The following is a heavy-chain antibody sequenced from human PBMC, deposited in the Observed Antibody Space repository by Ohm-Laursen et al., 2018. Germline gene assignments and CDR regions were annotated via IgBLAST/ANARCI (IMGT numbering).Heavy chain of an antibody. J-gene: IGHJ4*02. CDR3: ARFGRDYDDISGDY. CDR1: GESSSGYF. Sequence: GTLSLTCAVNGESSSGYFWNWIRQPPGKGLEWIGEINQSGSTKYSPSLKRRVTLSADSSNSQFSLKLTSVTAADTAVYYCARFGRDYDDISGDYWGQGALVTVSS. V-gene: IGHV4-34*01. CDR2: INQSGST. D-gene: IGHD3-22*01.